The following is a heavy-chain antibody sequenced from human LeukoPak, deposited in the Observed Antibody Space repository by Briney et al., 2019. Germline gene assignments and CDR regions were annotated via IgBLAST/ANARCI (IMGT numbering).Heavy chain of an antibody. CDR1: GFTFSSNS. J-gene: IGHJ4*02. CDR3: TKWTGFGDD. D-gene: IGHD3-10*01. CDR2: ISGSGDST. V-gene: IGHV3-23*01. Sequence: GGSLRLSCAASGFTFSSNSMTWVRQTPGKGLEWVSGISGSGDSTFYADSVKGRFTISRDNSRNTLYLQMSSLRPEDTAVYYCTKWTGFGDDWGQGTLVTVSS.